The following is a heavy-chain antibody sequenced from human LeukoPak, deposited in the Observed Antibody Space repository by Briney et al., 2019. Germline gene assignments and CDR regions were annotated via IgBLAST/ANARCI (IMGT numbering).Heavy chain of an antibody. J-gene: IGHJ5*01. CDR2: VKKDGSEK. V-gene: IGHV3-7*01. CDR1: GFTL. CDR3: ARGSGSSWFDS. Sequence: PGGSLRLSCAVSGFTLMTWVRQAPGKGLEWVASVKKDGSEKYYVDSVKGRFTISRDNAKNSLYLQMNSLRVEDTAVYYCARGSGSSWFDSWGQGTLVTVAS. D-gene: IGHD6-13*01.